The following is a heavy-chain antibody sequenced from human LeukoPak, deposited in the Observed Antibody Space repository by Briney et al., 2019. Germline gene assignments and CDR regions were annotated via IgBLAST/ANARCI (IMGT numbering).Heavy chain of an antibody. D-gene: IGHD1-1*01. Sequence: PGGSLRLSCAASGFTVSSNEMSWVRQAPGKGLEWVSSISGGSTYYADSRKGRFTISRDNSKNTLHLQMNSLRAGDTAVYYCAREKASTTGTTDYDYWGQGTLVTVSS. CDR2: ISGGST. CDR1: GFTVSSNE. CDR3: AREKASTTGTTDYDY. J-gene: IGHJ4*02. V-gene: IGHV3-38-3*01.